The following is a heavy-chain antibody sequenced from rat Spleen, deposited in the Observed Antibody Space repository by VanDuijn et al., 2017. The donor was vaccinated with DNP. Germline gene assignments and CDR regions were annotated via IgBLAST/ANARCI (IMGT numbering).Heavy chain of an antibody. Sequence: EVQLQESGPGLVKPSQSLSLTCSVTGYSITSSYRWNWIRKFPGNKLEWMGYINSEGSTNYNPSLKSRISITRDTSKNQFFLQVNSVTTEDTATYYCARNIGTTRYYFDYWGQGVMVTVSS. CDR1: GYSITSSYR. V-gene: IGHV3-3*01. CDR3: ARNIGTTRYYFDY. D-gene: IGHD1-5*01. CDR2: INSEGST. J-gene: IGHJ2*01.